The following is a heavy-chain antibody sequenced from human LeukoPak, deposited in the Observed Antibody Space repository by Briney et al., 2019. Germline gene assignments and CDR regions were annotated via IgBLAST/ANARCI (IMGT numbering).Heavy chain of an antibody. Sequence: PGGSLRLSCAASGFTFSSYDMHWVRQATGKGLEWVSGIGTAGDTYYPGSVKGRFTISRENAKNSLYLQMNSLRAGDTAVYYCARGRGSGSYYINNWFDPWGQGTLVTVSS. CDR1: GFTFSSYD. D-gene: IGHD3-10*01. CDR3: ARGRGSGSYYINNWFDP. J-gene: IGHJ5*02. V-gene: IGHV3-13*01. CDR2: IGTAGDT.